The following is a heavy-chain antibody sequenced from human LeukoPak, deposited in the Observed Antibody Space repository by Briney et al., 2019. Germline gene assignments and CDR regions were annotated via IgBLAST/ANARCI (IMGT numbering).Heavy chain of an antibody. V-gene: IGHV1-2*02. CDR3: ARDLFYSVSGTYYNVGRVFNY. CDR2: IYPNSGGT. Sequence: ASVKVSCKASAYTFTGYYMHWVRQAPGQGLEWMGWIYPNSGGTNYAQKFQGRVTMTRDTSITTAYMELTSLRSDDTAVYYCARDLFYSVSGTYYNVGRVFNYWGQGTLVTVSS. D-gene: IGHD3-10*01. J-gene: IGHJ4*02. CDR1: AYTFTGYY.